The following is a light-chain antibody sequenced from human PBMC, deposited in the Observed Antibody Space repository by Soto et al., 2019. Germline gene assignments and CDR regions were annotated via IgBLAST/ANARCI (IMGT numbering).Light chain of an antibody. V-gene: IGKV3-11*01. CDR2: YTS. J-gene: IGKJ1*01. CDR3: HQRQSWPRT. CDR1: QYVGTR. Sequence: EIVLTQTPATLSSSPGETDTLSCRASQYVGTRLAWYQHKPGQAPRLLIYYTSNRATGIPARFSGSGSGTDFTLTINSLAPEDFAIYYCHQRQSWPRTFGQGTNVEIK.